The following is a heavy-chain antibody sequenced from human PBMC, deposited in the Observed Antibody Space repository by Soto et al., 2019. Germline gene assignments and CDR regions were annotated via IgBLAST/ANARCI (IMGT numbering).Heavy chain of an antibody. CDR3: ARDQRRGYSGYDSRAGRHNWFDP. D-gene: IGHD5-12*01. CDR2: INHSGST. J-gene: IGHJ5*02. CDR1: GGSFSGYY. V-gene: IGHV4-34*01. Sequence: PSETLSLTCAVYGGSFSGYYWSWIRQPPGKGLEWIGEINHSGSTNYNPSLKSRVTISVDTSKNQFSLKLSSVTAADTAVYYCARDQRRGYSGYDSRAGRHNWFDPWGQGTLVTVSS.